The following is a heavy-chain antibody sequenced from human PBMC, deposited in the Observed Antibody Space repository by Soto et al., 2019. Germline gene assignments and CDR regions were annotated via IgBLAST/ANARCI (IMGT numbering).Heavy chain of an antibody. CDR3: ARGYDFWSGYPTMFDY. CDR2: IYYSGST. CDR1: GGSISSYY. V-gene: IGHV4-59*01. Sequence: SETLSLTCTVSGGSISSYYWSWIRQPPGKGLEWIGYIYYSGSTNYNPSLKSRVTISVDTSKNQFSLKLSSVTAADTAVYYCARGYDFWSGYPTMFDYWGQGTLVT. J-gene: IGHJ4*02. D-gene: IGHD3-3*01.